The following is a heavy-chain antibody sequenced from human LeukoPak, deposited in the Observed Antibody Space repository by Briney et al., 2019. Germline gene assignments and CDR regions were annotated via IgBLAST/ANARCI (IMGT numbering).Heavy chain of an antibody. CDR2: IYPGDSDT. J-gene: IGHJ3*02. V-gene: IGHV5-51*01. CDR1: GYSFTSYW. Sequence: GESLKISCKGSGYSFTSYWIGWVRQMPGKGLEWMGIIYPGDSDTRYSPSFQGQVTISADKSISTAYLQWSSLKASDTAVYYCARTAMGDCSGGSCYSDNALDIWGQGTMVTVSS. D-gene: IGHD2-15*01. CDR3: ARTAMGDCSGGSCYSDNALDI.